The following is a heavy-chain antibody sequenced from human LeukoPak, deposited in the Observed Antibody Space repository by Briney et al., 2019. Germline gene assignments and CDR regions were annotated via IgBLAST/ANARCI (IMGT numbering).Heavy chain of an antibody. Sequence: ASVKVSCKASGYTFTSYGISRVRQAPGQGLEWMGWISAYNGNTNYAQKLQGRVTMTTDTSTSTAYMELRSLRSDDTAVYYCARVITWDYGEYGGWFDPWGQGTLVTVSS. CDR2: ISAYNGNT. CDR3: ARVITWDYGEYGGWFDP. CDR1: GYTFTSYG. D-gene: IGHD4-17*01. J-gene: IGHJ5*02. V-gene: IGHV1-18*01.